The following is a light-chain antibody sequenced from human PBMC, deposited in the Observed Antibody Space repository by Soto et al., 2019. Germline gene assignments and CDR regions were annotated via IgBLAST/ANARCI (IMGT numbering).Light chain of an antibody. CDR2: DTS. J-gene: IGKJ2*03. V-gene: IGKV3-11*01. CDR1: QSVSSY. Sequence: EIVLTQSPATLSLSPGERATLSCRASQSVSSYLGWYQQKAGQAPRLLIYDTSNRAAGTPARFSGSGSGTDFTLTTSSLEPEDSAVYYCQQRSNWPMYSFGQGTNLEIK. CDR3: QQRSNWPMYS.